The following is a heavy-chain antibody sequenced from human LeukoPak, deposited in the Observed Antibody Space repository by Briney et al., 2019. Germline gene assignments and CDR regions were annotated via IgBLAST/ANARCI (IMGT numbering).Heavy chain of an antibody. D-gene: IGHD2-15*01. Sequence: ASVKVSCKTSGYTFTRYDITWVRQPPGQGPEWMGGINVKNGNTNYAQKLRGRVTLSRDTSTSTAYMELRSLTSDDTAVYYCVRDPGAATFDYWGQGTLVTVSP. CDR2: INVKNGNT. V-gene: IGHV1-18*01. CDR3: VRDPGAATFDY. CDR1: GYTFTRYD. J-gene: IGHJ4*02.